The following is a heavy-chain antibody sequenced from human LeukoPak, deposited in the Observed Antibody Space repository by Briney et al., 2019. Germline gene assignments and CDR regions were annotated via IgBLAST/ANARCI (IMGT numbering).Heavy chain of an antibody. CDR3: ARAPYGDRVGPLDY. CDR2: IIPILGIA. V-gene: IGHV1-69*04. D-gene: IGHD4-17*01. J-gene: IGHJ4*02. CDR1: GGTFSSYA. Sequence: SVKVSCKASGGTFSSYAISWVRQAPGQGLEWMGRIIPILGIANYAQKFQGRVTITADKSTSTAYMELSSLRSEDTAVYYCARAPYGDRVGPLDYWGQGTLVTVSS.